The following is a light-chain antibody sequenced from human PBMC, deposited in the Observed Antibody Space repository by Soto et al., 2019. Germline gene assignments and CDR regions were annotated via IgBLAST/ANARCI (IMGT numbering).Light chain of an antibody. J-gene: IGKJ2*01. CDR3: MQALQTQYT. CDR1: QSLLHSNGYNY. CDR2: LGS. V-gene: IGKV2-28*01. Sequence: DIVMTQSPLSLPVTPGEPASISCRSSQSLLHSNGYNYLDWYLQKPGQSPQLLIYLGSNRASGVPDRFSGSGSGTDFTLKISRVEAEDVGVYYCMQALQTQYTFGQGTRWISN.